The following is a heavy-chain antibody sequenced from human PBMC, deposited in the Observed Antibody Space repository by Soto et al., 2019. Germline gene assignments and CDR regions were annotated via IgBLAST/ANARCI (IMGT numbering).Heavy chain of an antibody. CDR1: GVYISTSSY. CDR2: FYFSGST. J-gene: IGHJ4*02. Sequence: SETLSLTCRVSGVYISTSSYWSWIRQPPGKGLEWIGYFYFSGSTKYNPSLKSRVIISADTSRNQFSLKLNSVTAADTAVYYCARDGPPGYWGQGTLVTVSS. V-gene: IGHV4-61*01. CDR3: ARDGPPGY.